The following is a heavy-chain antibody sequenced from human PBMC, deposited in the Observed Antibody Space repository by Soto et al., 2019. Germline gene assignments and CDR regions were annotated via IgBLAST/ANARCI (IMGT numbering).Heavy chain of an antibody. CDR1: GGSISSYY. V-gene: IGHV4-59*01. CDR2: IYYSGST. J-gene: IGHJ4*02. CDR3: ARGPGRTTELSGHVY. D-gene: IGHD4-17*01. Sequence: SETLSLTCTVSGGSISSYYWSWIRQPPGKGLEWIGYIYYSGSTNYNPSLKSRVTISVDTSKNQFSLKLSSVTAADTAVYYCARGPGRTTELSGHVYWGQGTLVTVSS.